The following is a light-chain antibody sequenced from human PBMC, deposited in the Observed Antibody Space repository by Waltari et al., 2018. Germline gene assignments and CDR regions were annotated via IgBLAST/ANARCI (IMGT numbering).Light chain of an antibody. CDR3: GSYTLINTLVV. J-gene: IGLJ3*02. Sequence: QSALTQPASVSGSPGQSITISCTGTSSDVGGYNYVSWYQHHHGKAPKLIIYGGSNRPPGVSARFSGSKSGNTSSLAVSGLQAEDEAYYYCGSYTLINTLVVFGGGTKVTVL. V-gene: IGLV2-14*01. CDR2: GGS. CDR1: SSDVGGYNY.